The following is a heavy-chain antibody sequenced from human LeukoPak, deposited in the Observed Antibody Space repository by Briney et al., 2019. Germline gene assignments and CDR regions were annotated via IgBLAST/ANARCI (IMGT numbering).Heavy chain of an antibody. D-gene: IGHD3-3*01. J-gene: IGHJ5*02. V-gene: IGHV3-7*04. CDR3: ARGGDVLRFLEWSGNNWFDP. CDR2: IKEDGSEK. CDR1: GFTFSSYW. Sequence: GGSLRPSCAASGFTFSSYWMSWVRQAPGKGPEWVANIKEDGSEKYYVDSVKGRFTISRDNAKNSLYLQMNSLRAEDTAVYYCARGGDVLRFLEWSGNNWFDPWGQGTLVTVSA.